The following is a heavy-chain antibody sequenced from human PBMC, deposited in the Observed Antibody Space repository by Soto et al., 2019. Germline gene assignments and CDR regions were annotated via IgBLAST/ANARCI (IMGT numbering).Heavy chain of an antibody. J-gene: IGHJ4*02. CDR2: IIPILGIA. Sequence: QVQLVQSGAEVKKPGSSVKVSCKASGGTFSSYTISWVRQAPGQGLEWMGRIIPILGIANYAQKFQGRVTITADKSTSTAYMELRRLRSEDTAMYYCAKCRGSGGSCYYFDYWGQGTLVTVSS. CDR3: AKCRGSGGSCYYFDY. V-gene: IGHV1-69*02. CDR1: GGTFSSYT. D-gene: IGHD2-15*01.